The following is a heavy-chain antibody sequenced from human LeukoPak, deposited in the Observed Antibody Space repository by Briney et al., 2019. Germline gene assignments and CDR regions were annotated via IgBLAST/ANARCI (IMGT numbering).Heavy chain of an antibody. CDR3: ARGATMSETGYFDF. CDR2: IDHRGDT. CDR1: GGSFSRYY. D-gene: IGHD2-21*02. J-gene: IGHJ4*03. V-gene: IGHV4-34*01. Sequence: SETLSLTCAVYGGSFSRYYWSWLRQSPGKGLEWIAEIDHRGDTTYNPSVKSRVTISVDTSKNQFSLKVRSLSAADTAVYYCARGATMSETGYFDFWGQGTLVTVSS.